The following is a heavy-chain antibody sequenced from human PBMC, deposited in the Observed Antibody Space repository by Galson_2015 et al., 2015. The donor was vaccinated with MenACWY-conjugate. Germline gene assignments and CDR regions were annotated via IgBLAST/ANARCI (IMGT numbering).Heavy chain of an antibody. J-gene: IGHJ6*03. Sequence: SLRLSCAASGFSFRSNAMSWVRQAPGKGLEWVSAISASGGSTYYPDYAKGRFTISRDNSKNTLFLEMNSLRGEDTALYYCVKERGSSSHNYYFYFMDVWGKGTTVTVS. CDR1: GFSFRSNA. CDR2: ISASGGST. CDR3: VKERGSSSHNYYFYFMDV. D-gene: IGHD6-6*01. V-gene: IGHV3-23*01.